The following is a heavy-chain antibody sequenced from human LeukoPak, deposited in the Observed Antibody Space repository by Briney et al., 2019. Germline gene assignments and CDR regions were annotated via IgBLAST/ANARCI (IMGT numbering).Heavy chain of an antibody. CDR1: GFTFGDYY. J-gene: IGHJ4*02. Sequence: GGSLRLSCAASGFTFGDYYMSWIRQAPGKGLEWVSYISSSGITIYYADSVKGRFTISRDNAKNSLYLQMNSLRAEDTAVYYCARDPAAAGTSVYNDYWGQGTLVTVSS. D-gene: IGHD6-13*01. V-gene: IGHV3-11*04. CDR3: ARDPAAAGTSVYNDY. CDR2: ISSSGITI.